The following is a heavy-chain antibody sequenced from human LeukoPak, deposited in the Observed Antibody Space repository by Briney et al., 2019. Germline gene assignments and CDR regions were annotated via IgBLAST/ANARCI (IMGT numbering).Heavy chain of an antibody. J-gene: IGHJ4*02. V-gene: IGHV3-21*01. CDR3: AREGYFGELLN. Sequence: GGSLRLSCAASGFTFSSYSMNWVRQAPAKGLEWVSSISSSSSYIYYADSVKGRFAISRDNAKNSLYLHMNSLRAEDTAVYYCAREGYFGELLNWGQGTLVTVSS. CDR2: ISSSSSYI. CDR1: GFTFSSYS. D-gene: IGHD3-10*01.